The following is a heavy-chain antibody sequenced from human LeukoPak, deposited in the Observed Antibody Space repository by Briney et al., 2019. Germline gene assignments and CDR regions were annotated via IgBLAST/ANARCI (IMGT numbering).Heavy chain of an antibody. CDR1: GFTFSNAQ. D-gene: IGHD3-3*01. CDR2: IKSKTDGGTT. Sequence: GGSLRLSCAASGFTFSNAQMSWVRQAPGKGLEWVGRIKSKTDGGTTDYAAPVKGRFTISRDDSKNTLYLQMNGLKTEDTAVYYCTTDSRSGYGTLVYWDQGSLVIVSS. J-gene: IGHJ4*02. CDR3: TTDSRSGYGTLVY. V-gene: IGHV3-15*01.